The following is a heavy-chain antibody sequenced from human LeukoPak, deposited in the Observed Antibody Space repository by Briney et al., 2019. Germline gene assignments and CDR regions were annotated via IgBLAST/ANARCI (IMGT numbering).Heavy chain of an antibody. CDR1: GFTFSSYG. CDR2: ISYDGSNK. D-gene: IGHD5-18*01. V-gene: IGHV3-30*18. CDR3: AKDSAMVPFYYGMDV. Sequence: GGSLRLSCAASGFTFSSYGMHWVRQAPGKGLEWVAVISYDGSNKYYADSVKGRFTISRDNSKNTLYLQMNSLRAEDTAVYYCAKDSAMVPFYYGMDVWGQGTTVTVSS. J-gene: IGHJ6*02.